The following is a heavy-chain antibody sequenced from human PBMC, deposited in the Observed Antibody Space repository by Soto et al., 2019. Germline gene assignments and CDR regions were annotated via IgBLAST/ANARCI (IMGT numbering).Heavy chain of an antibody. CDR1: GGTFRTYA. Sequence: QVQLLQSGAEVKKPGSSVRVSCEASGGTFRTYAISWVRQDPGQGLDWMGEIVPICGTANYVQKFQGRVTLTADESATTDYMDLRSLRSEDAAVYYCAKGAVAGTPTSYYYYGMDGCGQGTTVTVSS. D-gene: IGHD6-19*01. V-gene: IGHV1-69*12. CDR2: IVPICGTA. CDR3: AKGAVAGTPTSYYYYGMDG. J-gene: IGHJ6*02.